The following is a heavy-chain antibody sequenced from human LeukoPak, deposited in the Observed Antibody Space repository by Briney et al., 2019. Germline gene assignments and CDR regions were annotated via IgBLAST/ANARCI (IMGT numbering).Heavy chain of an antibody. D-gene: IGHD6-13*01. CDR1: GYTFTSYG. CDR2: IIPIFGTA. CDR3: ASLTRGYSSSYDY. V-gene: IGHV1-69*13. J-gene: IGHJ4*02. Sequence: GASVKVSCKAPGYTFTSYGISWVRQAPGQGLEWTGGIIPIFGTANYAQKLQGRVTITADESTSTAYMELSSLRSEDTAVYYCASLTRGYSSSYDYWGQGTLVTVSS.